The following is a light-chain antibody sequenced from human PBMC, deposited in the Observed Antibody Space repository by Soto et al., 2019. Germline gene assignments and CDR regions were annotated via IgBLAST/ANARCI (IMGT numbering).Light chain of an antibody. CDR2: DAS. J-gene: IGKJ3*01. Sequence: EIVLTQSPATLSLSPGERATLSCRASQSVSSYLAWYQQKPGQPPRLLIYDASNRATGSPARFSGSGSGTDFTLSISSLEPADFAGYYCQQRSNWPLFTFGPGTKVDIK. CDR3: QQRSNWPLFT. V-gene: IGKV3-11*01. CDR1: QSVSSY.